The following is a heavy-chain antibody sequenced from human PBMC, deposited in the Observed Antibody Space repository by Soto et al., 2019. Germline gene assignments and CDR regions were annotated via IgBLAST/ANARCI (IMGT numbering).Heavy chain of an antibody. D-gene: IGHD2-15*01. V-gene: IGHV3-23*01. J-gene: IGHJ4*02. Sequence: PGGSLRLSCAASGFTFSDYAMSWVRQAPGKGLEWVSGICCSDGSTYYAYSVKVRFAISIDNFKYTLYLQMNSLRAEDTAIYHCAKPGCGRGGCYTYYFDXWGQGVLVTVSX. CDR1: GFTFSDYA. CDR2: ICCSDGST. CDR3: AKPGCGRGGCYTYYFDX.